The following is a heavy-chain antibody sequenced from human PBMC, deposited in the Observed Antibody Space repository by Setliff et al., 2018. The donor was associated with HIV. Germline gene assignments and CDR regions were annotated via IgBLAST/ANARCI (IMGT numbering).Heavy chain of an antibody. CDR2: IYYSGSP. D-gene: IGHD3-22*01. Sequence: SETLSLTCTVSGGSISSYYWSWIRQPPGKGLEWIGYIYYSGSPNYNPSLKSRVTISVDTSRNQFSLNLTSVTAADTAVYYCARVYYYDSSGYHDAFDIWGQGTMVTVSS. V-gene: IGHV4-59*01. J-gene: IGHJ3*02. CDR3: ARVYYYDSSGYHDAFDI. CDR1: GGSISSYY.